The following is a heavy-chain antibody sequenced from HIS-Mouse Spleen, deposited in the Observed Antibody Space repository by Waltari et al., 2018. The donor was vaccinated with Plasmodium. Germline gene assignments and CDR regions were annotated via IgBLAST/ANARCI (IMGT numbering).Heavy chain of an antibody. Sequence: QVQLQQWGAGLLKPSETLSLTCAVYGGSFSGYYWSWFRQPPGKGLEWIGEINHSGSTNYNPSLKSRVTISVDTSKNQFSLKLSSVTAADTAVYYCARGQLGIDAFDIWGQGTMVTVSS. D-gene: IGHD7-27*01. J-gene: IGHJ3*02. CDR2: INHSGST. CDR1: GGSFSGYY. V-gene: IGHV4-34*01. CDR3: ARGQLGIDAFDI.